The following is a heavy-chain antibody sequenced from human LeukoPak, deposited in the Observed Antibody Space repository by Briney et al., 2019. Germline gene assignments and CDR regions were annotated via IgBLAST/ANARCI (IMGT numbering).Heavy chain of an antibody. J-gene: IGHJ3*02. CDR1: GGSISSGDYY. D-gene: IGHD1-1*01. V-gene: IGHV4-30-4*01. CDR3: ARGGTNDAFDI. CDR2: IYYSGST. Sequence: SETLSLTCTVSGGSISSGDYYWSWIRQPPGKGLEWIGCIYYSGSTYYNPSLKSRVTISVDTSKNQFSLKLSSVTAADTAVYYCARGGTNDAFDIWGQGTMVTVSS.